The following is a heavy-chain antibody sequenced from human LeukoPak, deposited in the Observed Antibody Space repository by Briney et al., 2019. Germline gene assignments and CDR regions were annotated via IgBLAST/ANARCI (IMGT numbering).Heavy chain of an antibody. Sequence: GSSVKVSCKAPGGTFSSYAISWVRQAPGQGLEWMGGIIPIFGTANYAQKFQGRVTITADESTSTAYMELSSLRSEDTAVYYCARDSSSRSSSFDYWGQGTLVTVSS. J-gene: IGHJ4*02. CDR3: ARDSSSRSSSFDY. CDR2: IIPIFGTA. V-gene: IGHV1-69*01. D-gene: IGHD6-6*01. CDR1: GGTFSSYA.